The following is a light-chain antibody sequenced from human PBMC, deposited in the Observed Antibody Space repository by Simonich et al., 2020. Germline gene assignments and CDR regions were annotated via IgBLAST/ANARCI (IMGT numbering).Light chain of an antibody. Sequence: QSALTQPASVSGSPGQSITISCTGTSSDVGGYNYFSWYQQHTGKAPQLLIYDVSKRPSGVSIRFSGSKSGNTASLTISGLQAEDEADYYCSSYTSSSTLFGGGTKLTVL. CDR1: SSDVGGYNY. V-gene: IGLV2-14*01. CDR2: DVS. J-gene: IGLJ3*02. CDR3: SSYTSSSTL.